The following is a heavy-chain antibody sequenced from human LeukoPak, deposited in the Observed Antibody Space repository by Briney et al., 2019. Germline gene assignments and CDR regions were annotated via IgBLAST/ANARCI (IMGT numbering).Heavy chain of an antibody. CDR1: GFTFSDYY. CDR2: ISSSGSTI. V-gene: IGHV3-11*04. J-gene: IGHJ4*02. D-gene: IGHD6-13*01. Sequence: GGSLRFSCAASGFTFSDYYMSWIRQAPGKGLEWVSYISSSGSTIYYADSVKGRFTISRDNDKNLLYVQMNSLRAEDTAVYYCARSRAAAGTGYFDYWGQRTLVTVSS. CDR3: ARSRAAAGTGYFDY.